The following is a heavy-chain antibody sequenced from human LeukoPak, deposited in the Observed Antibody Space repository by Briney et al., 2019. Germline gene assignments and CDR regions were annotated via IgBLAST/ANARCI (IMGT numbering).Heavy chain of an antibody. CDR2: ISGSGGST. J-gene: IGHJ4*02. V-gene: IGHV3-23*01. CDR3: ARVAAAGHFDY. D-gene: IGHD6-13*01. Sequence: GGSLRLSCAASGFTFSSYTMSWVRQAPGKGLEWVSAISGSGGSTYYADSVKGRFAISRDNSKNTLYLQMNSLRAEDTAVYYCARVAAAGHFDYWGQGTLVTVSS. CDR1: GFTFSSYT.